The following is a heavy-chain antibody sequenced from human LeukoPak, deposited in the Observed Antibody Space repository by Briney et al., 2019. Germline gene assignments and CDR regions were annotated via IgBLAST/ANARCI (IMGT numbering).Heavy chain of an antibody. CDR3: AKGSGYGSRYYFDY. CDR2: ISGSGGST. Sequence: GGSLRLSCAASGFTFSSYAMSWVRQAPGKGLEWVSAISGSGGSTYYADSVKGRFTISRDNSKNTLYLQMNSLSAEDTAVYYCAKGSGYGSRYYFDYWGQGTLVTVSS. V-gene: IGHV3-23*01. D-gene: IGHD3-10*01. CDR1: GFTFSSYA. J-gene: IGHJ4*02.